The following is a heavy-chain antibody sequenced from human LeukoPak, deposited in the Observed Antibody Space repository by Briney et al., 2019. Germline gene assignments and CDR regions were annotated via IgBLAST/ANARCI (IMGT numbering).Heavy chain of an antibody. CDR3: ARGPVRVAVY. D-gene: IGHD3-10*01. Sequence: PSETLSLTCAVYGGSFSGYYWSWIRQPPGKGLGWIGEINHSGSTNYNPSLKSRVTISVDTSKNQFSLKLSSVTAADTAVYYCARGPVRVAVYWGQGTLVTVSS. J-gene: IGHJ4*02. V-gene: IGHV4-34*01. CDR1: GGSFSGYY. CDR2: INHSGST.